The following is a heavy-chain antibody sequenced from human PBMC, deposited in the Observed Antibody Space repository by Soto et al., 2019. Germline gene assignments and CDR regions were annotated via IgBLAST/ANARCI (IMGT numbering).Heavy chain of an antibody. Sequence: EGSLRLSCAASGFTFSSCTMHRVRPAPGKGLEWVAVISYDGSNKYYADSVKGRFTISRDNSKNPLYLQVNSLRAEDTAAYYCAVLLCLGEPHAGRRDVWGQGTSVTVS. V-gene: IGHV3-30-3*01. J-gene: IGHJ6*02. CDR3: AVLLCLGEPHAGRRDV. CDR2: ISYDGSNK. CDR1: GFTFSSCT. D-gene: IGHD3-10*01.